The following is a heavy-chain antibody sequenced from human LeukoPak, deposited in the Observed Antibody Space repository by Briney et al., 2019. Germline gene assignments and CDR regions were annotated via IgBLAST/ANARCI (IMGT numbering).Heavy chain of an antibody. CDR1: GFTFSSYA. D-gene: IGHD6-13*01. CDR3: ARGLAVIAAAAYYFDY. V-gene: IGHV3-64*01. Sequence: GGSLRLSCAASGFTFSSYAMHWVRQAPGKGLEYVSAISSNGGSTYYANSVKGRFTISRDNSKNALYLQMGSLRAEDMAVYYCARGLAVIAAAAYYFDYWGQGTLVTVSS. CDR2: ISSNGGST. J-gene: IGHJ4*02.